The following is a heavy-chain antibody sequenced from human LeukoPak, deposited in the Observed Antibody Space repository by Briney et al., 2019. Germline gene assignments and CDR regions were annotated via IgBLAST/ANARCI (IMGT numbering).Heavy chain of an antibody. CDR1: GYTFTSYG. J-gene: IGHJ4*02. CDR3: ARGFINGYDFDY. Sequence: ASVKVSCKASGYTFTSYGISWVRQAPGQGLEWMGWINPNSGGTNYAQKFQGRVTMTRDTSTSTAYMEVSRLRSDDTAVYYCARGFINGYDFDYWGQGTLVTVSS. D-gene: IGHD5-12*01. V-gene: IGHV1-2*02. CDR2: INPNSGGT.